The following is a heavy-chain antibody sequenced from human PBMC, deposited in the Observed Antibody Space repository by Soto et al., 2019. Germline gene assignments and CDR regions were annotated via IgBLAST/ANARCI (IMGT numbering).Heavy chain of an antibody. CDR2: VYSSGGT. D-gene: IGHD3-3*01. V-gene: IGHV4-4*07. J-gene: IGHJ5*02. CDR3: ARGQRFSDWFDP. Sequence: SETLSLTCTVSGGSMSSYYWTWIRQPAGKGLQWIGRVYSSGGTHYNPSLKSRVTISLDTSKNQFSLRLLSVTDADTAVYYCARGQRFSDWFDPWGQGTLVTVST. CDR1: GGSMSSYY.